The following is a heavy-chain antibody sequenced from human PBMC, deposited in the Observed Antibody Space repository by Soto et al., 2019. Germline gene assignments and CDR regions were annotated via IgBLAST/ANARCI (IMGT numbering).Heavy chain of an antibody. D-gene: IGHD3-9*01. CDR2: ISSSSSYI. CDR3: ARELRGRNYDILTGYHYFDN. CDR1: GFTFSSYS. Sequence: GGSLRLSCAASGFTFSSYSMNWVRQAPGKGLEWVSSISSSSSYIYYADSVKGRFTISRDNAKNSLYLQMNSLRAEDTAVYYCARELRGRNYDILTGYHYFDNWGQGTLVTVSS. V-gene: IGHV3-21*01. J-gene: IGHJ4*02.